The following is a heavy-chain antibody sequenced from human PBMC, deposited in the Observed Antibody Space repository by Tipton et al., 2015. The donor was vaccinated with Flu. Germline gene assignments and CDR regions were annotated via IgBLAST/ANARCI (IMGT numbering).Heavy chain of an antibody. V-gene: IGHV4-59*08. CDR3: ARQGPGGRSFDI. J-gene: IGHJ3*02. D-gene: IGHD2-8*02. CDR1: SGSISSDY. Sequence: TLSLTCTVSSGSISSDYWSWIRQPPGKGLEWIAYIPYTGSTNYNPSLKSRVTISIDTSKNQLSLKLTSVTAADTAVYYCARQGPGGRSFDIWGQGTMVTVSS. CDR2: IPYTGST.